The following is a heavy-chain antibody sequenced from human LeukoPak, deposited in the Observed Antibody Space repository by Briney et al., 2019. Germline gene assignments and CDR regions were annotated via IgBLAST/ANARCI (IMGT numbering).Heavy chain of an antibody. J-gene: IGHJ4*02. D-gene: IGHD3-16*01. Sequence: SETLSLTCTVSGLTISNNYWSWLRQPPGKGLEWVGYISDSGSTSYNPSLQSRVTILLDTSKHQISLRLTSATAPDTAVYYCARRGYFDYWGQGGLVIVSS. CDR1: GLTISNNY. CDR3: ARRGYFDY. V-gene: IGHV4-59*01. CDR2: ISDSGST.